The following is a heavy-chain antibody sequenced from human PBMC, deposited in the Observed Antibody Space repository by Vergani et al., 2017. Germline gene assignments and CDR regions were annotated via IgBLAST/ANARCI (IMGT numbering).Heavy chain of an antibody. CDR1: GSTVSGNY. CDR2: ISGSGGST. D-gene: IGHD6-6*01. V-gene: IGHV3-23*04. CDR3: AKEGSSIAARQVYYYMDV. J-gene: IGHJ6*03. Sequence: ELQLVESGGGLVQPGGSLRLSCAASGSTVSGNYMTWVRQAPGKGLEWVSAISGSGGSTYYADSVKGRFTISRDNSKNTLYLQMNSLRAEDTAVYYCAKEGSSIAARQVYYYMDVWGKGP.